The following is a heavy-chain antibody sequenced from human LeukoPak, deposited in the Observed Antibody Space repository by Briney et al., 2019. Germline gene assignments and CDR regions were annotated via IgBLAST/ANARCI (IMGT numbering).Heavy chain of an antibody. CDR2: IYYSGST. V-gene: IGHV4-59*01. CDR1: GGSFSGYY. D-gene: IGHD4-17*01. CDR3: ARGGDYGNTGDY. J-gene: IGHJ4*02. Sequence: SETLSLTCAVYGGSFSGYYWSWIRQPPGKGLEWIGYIYYSGSTNYNPSLKSRVTISVDTSKNQFSLKLSSVTAADTALYYCARGGDYGNTGDYWGQGTLVTVSS.